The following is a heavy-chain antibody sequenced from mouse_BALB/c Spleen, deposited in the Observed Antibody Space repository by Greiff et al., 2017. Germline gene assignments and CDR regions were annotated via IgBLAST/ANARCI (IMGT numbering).Heavy chain of an antibody. CDR3: ARGLDGLYYAMDY. CDR2: INSNGGST. V-gene: IGHV5-6-3*01. J-gene: IGHJ4*01. D-gene: IGHD2-3*01. Sequence: DVHLVESGGGLVQPGGSLKLSCAASGFTFSSYGMSWVRQTPDKRLELVATINSNGGSTYYPDSVKGRFTISRDNAKNTLYLQMSSLKSEDTAMYYCARGLDGLYYAMDYWGQGTSVTVSS. CDR1: GFTFSSYG.